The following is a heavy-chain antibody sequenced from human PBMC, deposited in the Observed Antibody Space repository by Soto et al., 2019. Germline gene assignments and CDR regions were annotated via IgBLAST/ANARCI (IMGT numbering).Heavy chain of an antibody. CDR3: ARDRAAAGMSYNWFDP. CDR2: INPNRGGT. J-gene: IGHJ5*02. CDR1: GYTFSGYY. D-gene: IGHD6-13*01. V-gene: IGHV1-2*02. Sequence: ASVKVSCKASGYTFSGYYMHWVRQPPGQGLEWMGWINPNRGGTNYAQKFQGRVTMTRDTSISTAYMELSRLRSDDTAVYYCARDRAAAGMSYNWFDPWGQGTLVTVSS.